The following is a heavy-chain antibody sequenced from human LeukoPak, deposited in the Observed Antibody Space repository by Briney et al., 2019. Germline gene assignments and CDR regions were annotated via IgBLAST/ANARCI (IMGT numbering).Heavy chain of an antibody. CDR3: ATMAVAGTRGLDY. J-gene: IGHJ4*02. D-gene: IGHD6-19*01. CDR1: GYTFTSYD. Sequence: ASVKVSCKASGYTFTSYDINWVRQATGQGLEWMGWMNPNSGNTGYAQKFQGRVTMTRNTSISTAYMELSSPRSEDTAVCYCATMAVAGTRGLDYWGQGTLVTVSS. V-gene: IGHV1-8*01. CDR2: MNPNSGNT.